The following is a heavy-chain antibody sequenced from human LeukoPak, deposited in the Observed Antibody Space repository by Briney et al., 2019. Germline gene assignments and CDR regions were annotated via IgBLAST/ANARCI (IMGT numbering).Heavy chain of an antibody. CDR1: GFTFSSYA. D-gene: IGHD3-3*01. CDR2: ISYDGSNK. Sequence: GGSLRLSCAASGFTFSSYAVHWVRQAPGKGLEWVAVISYDGSNKYYADSVKGRFTISRDNSKNTLYLQMNSLRAEDTAVYYCARGGSLEYYDFWSGYLDYWGQGTLVTVSS. CDR3: ARGGSLEYYDFWSGYLDY. V-gene: IGHV3-30-3*01. J-gene: IGHJ4*02.